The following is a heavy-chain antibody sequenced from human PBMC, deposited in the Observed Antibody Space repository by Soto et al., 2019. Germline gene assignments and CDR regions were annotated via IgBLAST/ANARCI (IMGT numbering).Heavy chain of an antibody. CDR1: GFSLNTSGVG. Sequence: QLTLKESGPTLVKPTQTLTLTCTFSGFSLNTSGVGVGWIRQHPGKTLAWLALIYWDDDKRYSPALKSRLTITKDTSRNQVVLTMTNMDPVETGTYDCEHRPDGDYPSDHWCQGTLVTVSS. CDR2: IYWDDDK. V-gene: IGHV2-5*02. J-gene: IGHJ4*02. CDR3: EHRPDGDYPSDH. D-gene: IGHD4-17*01.